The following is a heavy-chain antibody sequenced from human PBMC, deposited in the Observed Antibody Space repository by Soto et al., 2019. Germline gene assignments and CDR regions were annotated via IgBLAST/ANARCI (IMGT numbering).Heavy chain of an antibody. CDR2: IYPGDSDT. CDR3: ARRYCSGGSCYSGWFDP. CDR1: GFSFTSYW. Sequence: PGESLKISCKGSGFSFTSYWSGWVRQMPGKGLEWMGIIYPGDSDTRYSPSFQGQVTISADKSISTAYLQWSSLQASDTAMYYCARRYCSGGSCYSGWFDPWGQGTLVTVSS. V-gene: IGHV5-51*01. J-gene: IGHJ5*02. D-gene: IGHD2-15*01.